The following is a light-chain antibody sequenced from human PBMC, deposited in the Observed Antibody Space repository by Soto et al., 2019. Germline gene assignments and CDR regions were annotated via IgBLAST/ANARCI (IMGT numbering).Light chain of an antibody. Sequence: LTQPPSASGSPGQSVTISCTGTSSDVGAYNYVSWYQQHPGKAPKLMIYEVSYRPSGVPDRFSGSKSGNTASLTVSGLQAEDEADYYCSSYAGSSTVFGTGTKVTVL. CDR3: SSYAGSSTV. CDR1: SSDVGAYNY. CDR2: EVS. J-gene: IGLJ1*01. V-gene: IGLV2-8*01.